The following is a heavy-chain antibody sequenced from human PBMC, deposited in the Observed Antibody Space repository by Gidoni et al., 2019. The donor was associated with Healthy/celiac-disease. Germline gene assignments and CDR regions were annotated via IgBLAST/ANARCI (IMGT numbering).Heavy chain of an antibody. Sequence: EVQLVESGGGLVQPGRSLRLSCAASGFTFDDYAMHGVRQVPGKGLEWVSGISWNSGSIGYADSVKGRFTISRDNAKSSLYLQMNRLRAEDTALYYCAKDMPPSYDFWSGYSRGGMDVWGQRTTVTVSS. J-gene: IGHJ6*02. D-gene: IGHD3-3*01. V-gene: IGHV3-9*01. CDR3: AKDMPPSYDFWSGYSRGGMDV. CDR1: GFTFDDYA. CDR2: ISWNSGSI.